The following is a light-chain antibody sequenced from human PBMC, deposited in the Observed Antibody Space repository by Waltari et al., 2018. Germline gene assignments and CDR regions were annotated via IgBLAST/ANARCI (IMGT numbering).Light chain of an antibody. Sequence: QSVLTQPPSVSGAPGERVTISCTGSSSTIGAGYEVHWYQQVPGTAPNLLIYGNTNRPSGVPDRVSGSKSGTSASLAITGLQAEDESDYYCQSYDSSGHYVFGSGTKVTVL. CDR3: QSYDSSGHYV. CDR2: GNT. V-gene: IGLV1-40*01. CDR1: SSTIGAGYE. J-gene: IGLJ1*01.